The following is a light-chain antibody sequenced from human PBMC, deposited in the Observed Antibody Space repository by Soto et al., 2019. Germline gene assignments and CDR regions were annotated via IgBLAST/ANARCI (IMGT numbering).Light chain of an antibody. Sequence: EIVLTQSPATLSLSPGETATLSCRASQTISRHLAWYQRKPGQAPSLLIYDISYRDTGVPARFSGSGSGTDFTLTISSLEPEDSAVYYCQQRIWPRITFGQGTRLEIK. J-gene: IGKJ2*01. CDR2: DIS. V-gene: IGKV3-11*01. CDR3: QQRIWPRIT. CDR1: QTISRH.